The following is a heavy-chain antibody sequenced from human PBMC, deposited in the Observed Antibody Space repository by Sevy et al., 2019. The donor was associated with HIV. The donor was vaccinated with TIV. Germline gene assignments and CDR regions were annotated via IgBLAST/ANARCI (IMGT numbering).Heavy chain of an antibody. CDR1: EFTFNNYA. CDR2: ISADGTYT. J-gene: IGHJ4*02. D-gene: IGHD1-7*01. V-gene: IGHV3-23*01. Sequence: GESLKISCAASEFTFNNYAMNWVRRAPGKGLEWISAISADGTYTYDADSVQRRFTISRDNSKSTVYLQMDSLRADDTAVYYCTKGAGGQWNSDYFDYWGQGVLVTVSS. CDR3: TKGAGGQWNSDYFDY.